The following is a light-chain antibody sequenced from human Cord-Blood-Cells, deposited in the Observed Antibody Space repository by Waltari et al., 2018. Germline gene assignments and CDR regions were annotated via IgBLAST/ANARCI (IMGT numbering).Light chain of an antibody. CDR3: AAWDDSLSGV. J-gene: IGLJ3*02. V-gene: IGLV1-47*01. CDR1: SSNIGSNY. CDR2: RNN. Sequence: QSVLTQPPSASGTPGQRVTISCSGSSSNIGSNYVYWYQQLPGTAPKLLIYRNNQRPSGAPDRVSGSKAGTSASLAISGLRSEDEADYYCAAWDDSLSGVFGGGTKLTVL.